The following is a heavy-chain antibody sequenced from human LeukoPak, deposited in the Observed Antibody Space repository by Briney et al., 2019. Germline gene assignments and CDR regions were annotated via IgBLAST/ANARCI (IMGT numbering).Heavy chain of an antibody. CDR3: ARRGVDY. V-gene: IGHV3-74*01. CDR1: GFTPSTYW. CDR2: ISSDGSSI. D-gene: IGHD3-10*01. Sequence: GGSLRLSCAASGFTPSTYWMHWVRQTPGKGLVWVSRISSDGSSISYADSVKGRFTISRDNAKNTLHLQMNSLRAEDTAVYYCARRGVDYWGQGTLVTVSS. J-gene: IGHJ4*02.